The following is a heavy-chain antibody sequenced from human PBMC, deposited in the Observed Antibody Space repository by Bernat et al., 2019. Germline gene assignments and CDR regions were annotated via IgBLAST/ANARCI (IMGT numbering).Heavy chain of an antibody. CDR3: AGVRDSGYDWDS. CDR2: ITTSGSYI. J-gene: IGHJ4*02. Sequence: QVQLVESGGGLVKPGGSLRLSCAASGFTFSDFYMSWIRQAPGKGPEWVSYITTSGSYINYADSVKGRFTISRDNDKNSLYLQMSSLRAEDTAVYYCAGVRDSGYDWDSWGQGALVTVSS. V-gene: IGHV3-11*06. CDR1: GFTFSDFY. D-gene: IGHD5-12*01.